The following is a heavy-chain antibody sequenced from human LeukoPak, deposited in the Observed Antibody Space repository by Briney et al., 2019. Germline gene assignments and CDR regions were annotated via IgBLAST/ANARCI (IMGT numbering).Heavy chain of an antibody. CDR2: ISANGGST. V-gene: IGHV3-23*01. D-gene: IGHD6-13*01. CDR3: ATCVRAAAGTCYFDY. J-gene: IGHJ4*03. CDR1: GCTLSRYG. Sequence: PGGSLRLSCAASGCTLSRYGMRWVRQAPGKGLELVSIISANGGSTYYADSVKGRFTISRDNTLYLQMNSLRAEDTAVYYCATCVRAAAGTCYFDYWGQGTLVTVSS.